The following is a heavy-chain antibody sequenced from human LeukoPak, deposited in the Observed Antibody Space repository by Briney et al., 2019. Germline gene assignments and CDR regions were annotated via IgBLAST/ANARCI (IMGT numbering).Heavy chain of an antibody. CDR3: AAEAPYCSSTSCPEDY. Sequence: GASVKVSFKASGGTFIIYAISWVRQAPGQGLEWMGGIIPIFGTANYAQKFQGRVTITADESTSTAYMELSSLRSEDTAVYYCAAEAPYCSSTSCPEDYWGQGTLVTVSS. CDR2: IIPIFGTA. J-gene: IGHJ4*02. D-gene: IGHD2-2*01. CDR1: GGTFIIYA. V-gene: IGHV1-69*13.